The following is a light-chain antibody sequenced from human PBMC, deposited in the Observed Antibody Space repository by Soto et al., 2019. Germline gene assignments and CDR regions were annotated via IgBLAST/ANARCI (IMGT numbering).Light chain of an antibody. V-gene: IGKV3-20*01. Sequence: EIVLTHSPGTLSLSPGERATLSCRASQSVSSNYLAWYQQKPGQAPRLLIYGASSRATGIPDRFSGSGSGTDFTLAISSLQADDFAVYYCQQYNNWPPVNFGQGTRLEIK. CDR3: QQYNNWPPVN. CDR2: GAS. J-gene: IGKJ5*01. CDR1: QSVSSNY.